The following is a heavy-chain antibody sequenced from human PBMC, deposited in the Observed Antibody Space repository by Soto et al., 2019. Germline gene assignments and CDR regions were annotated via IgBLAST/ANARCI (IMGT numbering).Heavy chain of an antibody. V-gene: IGHV3-66*01. Sequence: GSLRLSCAASGFIVNINYMSWVRQAPGKGLEWVSAIYSGGSTYYADSVKGRFTISRDNSKNTLYLQMNSLRAEDTAVYYCARDYLVVPHRVIDYWGQGTLVTVSS. D-gene: IGHD2-2*01. J-gene: IGHJ4*02. CDR3: ARDYLVVPHRVIDY. CDR1: GFIVNINY. CDR2: IYSGGST.